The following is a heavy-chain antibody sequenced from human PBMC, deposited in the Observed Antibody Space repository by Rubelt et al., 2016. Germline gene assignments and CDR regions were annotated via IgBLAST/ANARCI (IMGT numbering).Heavy chain of an antibody. J-gene: IGHJ6*02. D-gene: IGHD1-14*01. V-gene: IGHV3-23*01. CDR2: ISGGGGST. CDR3: AKESNHQQIESMDV. CDR1: GFTFSTYA. Sequence: GGGLVQPGGSLRLSCAASGFTFSTYAMTWVRQAPGKGLEWVSSISGGGGSTYYADSVKGRFTISRDNSKNTLDLQMNSLRAEDTAVYYCAKESNHQQIESMDVWGQGTTVTVSS.